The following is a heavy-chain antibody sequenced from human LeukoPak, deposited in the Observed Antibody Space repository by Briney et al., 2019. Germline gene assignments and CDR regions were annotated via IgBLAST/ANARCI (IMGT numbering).Heavy chain of an antibody. CDR3: ARDLGITADGNYFDY. J-gene: IGHJ4*02. CDR2: IWFDGSYK. D-gene: IGHD6-13*01. V-gene: IGHV3-33*01. CDR1: GFXFSDHG. Sequence: PGGSLRLSCEASGFXFSDHGIHWVRQAPGKGLEWMAVIWFDGSYKYYADSVEGRFTVSRDNSKYTVSLQMNSLSVEDTAVYYCARDLGITADGNYFDYWGQGTLVTVSS.